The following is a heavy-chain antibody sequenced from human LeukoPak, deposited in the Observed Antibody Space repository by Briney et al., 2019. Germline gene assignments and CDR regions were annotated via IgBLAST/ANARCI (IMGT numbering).Heavy chain of an antibody. J-gene: IGHJ4*02. CDR3: ARGQWLVKEFDY. D-gene: IGHD6-19*01. CDR1: GGSISSYY. CDR2: IYYSGST. V-gene: IGHV4-59*01. Sequence: PSETLSLTCTVSGGSISSYYWSWIRQPPGEGLEWIGYIYYSGSTNYNPSLKSRVTISVDTSKNQFSLKLSSVTAADTAVYYCARGQWLVKEFDYWGQGTLVTVSS.